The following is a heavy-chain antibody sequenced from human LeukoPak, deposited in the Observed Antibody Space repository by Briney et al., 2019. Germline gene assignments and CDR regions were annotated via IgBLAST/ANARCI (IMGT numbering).Heavy chain of an antibody. D-gene: IGHD5-24*01. J-gene: IGHJ4*02. V-gene: IGHV3-21*01. Sequence: GGSLRLSCAASGFTFSSYSMNWVRQAPGKGLEWVSSVSSSSSYIYYADSVKGRFTISRDNAKNSLYLQMNSLRAEDTAVYYCARDTEMATIFSYYYFDYWGQGTLVTVSS. CDR2: VSSSSSYI. CDR1: GFTFSSYS. CDR3: ARDTEMATIFSYYYFDY.